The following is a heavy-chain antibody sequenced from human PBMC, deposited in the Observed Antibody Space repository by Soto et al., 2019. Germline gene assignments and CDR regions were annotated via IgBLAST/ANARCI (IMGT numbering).Heavy chain of an antibody. V-gene: IGHV1-18*01. CDR1: GYIFVNYG. D-gene: IGHD3-16*01. CDR2: ISPYTGNT. Sequence: QVQLVQSGDEVKKPGASVKVSCKASGYIFVNYGIAWVRQAPGQGLEWMGWISPYTGNTHSATKIQGSLTMTTDPSTSTAYMDLGSLTSDDTAVYYCVMVDNYVTPTPQDVWGQGTTVTVSS. CDR3: VMVDNYVTPTPQDV. J-gene: IGHJ6*02.